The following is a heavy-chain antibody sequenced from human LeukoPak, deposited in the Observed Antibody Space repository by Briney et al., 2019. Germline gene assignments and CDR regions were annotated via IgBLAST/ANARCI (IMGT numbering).Heavy chain of an antibody. J-gene: IGHJ4*02. V-gene: IGHV1-2*02. CDR2: INPNSGGT. Sequence: AASVKVSCKASGYTFTGYYMHWVRQAPGQGLEWMGWINPNSGGTNYVQKFQGRVTMTRDTSISTAYMELSRLRSDDTAVYYRARIRRVSGSYFDYWGQGTLVTVSS. CDR3: ARIRRVSGSYFDY. CDR1: GYTFTGYY. D-gene: IGHD1-26*01.